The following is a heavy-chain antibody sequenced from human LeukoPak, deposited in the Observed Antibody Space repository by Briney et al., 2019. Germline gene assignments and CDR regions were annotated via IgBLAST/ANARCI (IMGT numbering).Heavy chain of an antibody. D-gene: IGHD5-18*01. CDR2: IKSKTDGGTT. CDR3: TTVERGYSYGFDY. V-gene: IGHV3-15*01. J-gene: IGHJ4*02. Sequence: WIRQPPGKGLEWVGRIKSKTDGGTTNYAAPVKGRFTISRDDSKNTLYLQMISLKTEDTAVYYCTTVERGYSYGFDYWGQGTLVTVSS.